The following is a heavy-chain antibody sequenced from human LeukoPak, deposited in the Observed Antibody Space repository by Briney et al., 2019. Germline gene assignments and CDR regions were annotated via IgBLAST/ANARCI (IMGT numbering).Heavy chain of an antibody. D-gene: IGHD6-19*01. CDR2: LSGTTYTT. J-gene: IGHJ4*02. CDR1: GFTFSTYS. V-gene: IGHV3-23*01. CDR3: AKPFYTSGWYRGWDY. Sequence: GGSLRLSCAASGFTFSTYSMNWVRQAPGKGLEWVSVLSGTTYTTYYADSVKGRFTISRDNSKNMLYLQLNSLRAEDTAIYYCAKPFYTSGWYRGWDYWGQGTLVTVSS.